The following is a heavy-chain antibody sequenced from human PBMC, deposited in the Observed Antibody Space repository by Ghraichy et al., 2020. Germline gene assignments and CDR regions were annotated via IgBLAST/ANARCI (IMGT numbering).Heavy chain of an antibody. Sequence: GGSLRLSCAASGFTFDDYAMHWVRQAPGKGLEWVSGISWNSGSIGYADSVKGRFTISRDNAKNSLYLQMNSLRAEDTALYYCAKDNGQNNYDILTGLFDYWGQGTLVTVSS. J-gene: IGHJ4*02. CDR1: GFTFDDYA. CDR3: AKDNGQNNYDILTGLFDY. CDR2: ISWNSGSI. V-gene: IGHV3-9*01. D-gene: IGHD3-9*01.